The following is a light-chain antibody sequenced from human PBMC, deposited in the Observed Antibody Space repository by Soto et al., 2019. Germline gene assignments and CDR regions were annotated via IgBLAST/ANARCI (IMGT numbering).Light chain of an antibody. CDR1: QDISNY. V-gene: IGKV1-33*01. Sequence: DIQMTQSPSSLSASVVDRVTITCQASQDISNYLNWYQQKPGKAPKILIYDASVLEAGVPSRFSGGGPWTHFTLTISSLQAEDVATYYDQQFDNLPLTVGGGTKVEIK. CDR3: QQFDNLPLT. CDR2: DAS. J-gene: IGKJ4*01.